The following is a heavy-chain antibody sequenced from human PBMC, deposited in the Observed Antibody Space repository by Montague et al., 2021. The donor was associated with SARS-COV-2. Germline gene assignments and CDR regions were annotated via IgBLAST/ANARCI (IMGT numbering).Heavy chain of an antibody. D-gene: IGHD2-15*01. V-gene: IGHV4-59*01. CDR2: IGST. CDR1: GGSIDGNH. CDR3: AMCYGGGGGSSY. J-gene: IGHJ4*02. Sequence: SETLSLTCTVSGGSIDGNHWTWVRQSPGKGLEWIGQIGSTNYNPSLESRISTSVDTSKSQFSLNLASVTAADSAIYYCAMCYGGGGGSSYWGQGTLVTVS.